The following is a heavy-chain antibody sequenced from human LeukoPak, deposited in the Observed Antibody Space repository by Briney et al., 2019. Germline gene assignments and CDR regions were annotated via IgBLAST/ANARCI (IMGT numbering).Heavy chain of an antibody. CDR1: GGSISSSSYY. J-gene: IGHJ4*02. V-gene: IGHV4-39*01. CDR3: ARHGRAVAGTKDFDY. CDR2: IYYSGST. Sequence: PSETLSLTCTVSGGSISSSSYYWGWIRQPPGKGLEWIGSIYYSGSTYYNPSLKSRVTISVDTSKNQFSLKLSSVTAADTAVYYCARHGRAVAGTKDFDYWGQGTLVTVSS. D-gene: IGHD6-19*01.